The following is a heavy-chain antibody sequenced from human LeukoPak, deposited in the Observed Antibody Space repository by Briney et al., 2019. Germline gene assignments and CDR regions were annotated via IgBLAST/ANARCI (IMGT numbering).Heavy chain of an antibody. Sequence: GGSLRLSCAASGFTFDDYAMHWVRQAPGKGLEWVSGISWNSGSIGYADSVKGRFTISRDNAKNSLYLQMNSLRAENTALYYCAKDFGSGIAAGIDYWGQGTLVTVSS. CDR2: ISWNSGSI. CDR3: AKDFGSGIAAGIDY. D-gene: IGHD6-13*01. V-gene: IGHV3-9*01. CDR1: GFTFDDYA. J-gene: IGHJ4*02.